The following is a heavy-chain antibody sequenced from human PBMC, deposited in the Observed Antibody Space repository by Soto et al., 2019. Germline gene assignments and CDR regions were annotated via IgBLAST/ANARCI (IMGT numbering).Heavy chain of an antibody. CDR2: IIPIFGTA. CDR1: GGTFSSYA. J-gene: IGHJ5*02. V-gene: IGHV1-69*13. Sequence: GASVKVSCKASGGTFSSYAISWVRQAPGQGLEWMGGIIPIFGTANYAQKFQGRVTITADESTSTAYMELSSLRSEDTAAYYCAREPNIAARSTGTYNWSDTWGQGTLVTVSS. CDR3: AREPNIAARSTGTYNWSDT. D-gene: IGHD6-6*01.